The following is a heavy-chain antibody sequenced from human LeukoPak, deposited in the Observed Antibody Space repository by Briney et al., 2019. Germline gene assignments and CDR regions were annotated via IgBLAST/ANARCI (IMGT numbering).Heavy chain of an antibody. V-gene: IGHV4-61*02. CDR3: ARDLRGYDSSYYYYYMDV. D-gene: IGHD5-12*01. J-gene: IGHJ6*03. CDR1: GGSISSGSYY. CDR2: FFTGGST. Sequence: SETLSLTCTVSGGSISSGSYYWSWIRQPAGKGLRWLGGFFTGGSTNYNPSLKSRVTISVDTSKNQFSLKLSSVTAADTAVYYCARDLRGYDSSYYYYYMDVWGKGTTVTISS.